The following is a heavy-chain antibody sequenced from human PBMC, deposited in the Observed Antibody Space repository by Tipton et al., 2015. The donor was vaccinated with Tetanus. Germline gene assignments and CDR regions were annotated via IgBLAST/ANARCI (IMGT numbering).Heavy chain of an antibody. CDR1: GASVSRSSHY. CDR3: ARLASHSNHLDA. CDR2: IYYSGNS. J-gene: IGHJ4*02. V-gene: IGHV4-30-4*08. D-gene: IGHD4-11*01. Sequence: TLSLTCTVSGASVSRSSHYWTWIRQPPGKGLEWIGYIYYSGNSDYNPSLKSRVTLSVDTSNNQFSLKLNSVTAADTAVYYCARLASHSNHLDAWGQGALVTVSS.